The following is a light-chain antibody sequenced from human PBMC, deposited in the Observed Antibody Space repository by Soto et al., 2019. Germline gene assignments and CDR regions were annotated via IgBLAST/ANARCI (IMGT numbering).Light chain of an antibody. CDR2: DVT. Sequence: LTQPASVSGSPGQSIAISCTGTSSDVGAYNYVSWYQQHPGKAPKLMIYDVTNRPSGVSDRFSGSKSGNTASLTISGVQAEDEADYYCSSYTSSRTYVFGTGTKVTVL. J-gene: IGLJ1*01. CDR3: SSYTSSRTYV. CDR1: SSDVGAYNY. V-gene: IGLV2-14*03.